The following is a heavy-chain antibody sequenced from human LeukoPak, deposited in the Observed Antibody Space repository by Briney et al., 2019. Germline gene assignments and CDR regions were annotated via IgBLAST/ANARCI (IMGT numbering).Heavy chain of an antibody. CDR2: ICPGDSDI. V-gene: IGHV5-51*01. D-gene: IGHD1-14*01. Sequence: GESLKISCKGSGYTFANHWIGWVRQMPGKGLDWMAIICPGDSDIRYSPSFQGQVTISADRSISTAYLQWNSLKASDTAIYYCATAYNSDYWGQGTLVTVSS. CDR3: ATAYNSDY. J-gene: IGHJ4*02. CDR1: GYTFANHW.